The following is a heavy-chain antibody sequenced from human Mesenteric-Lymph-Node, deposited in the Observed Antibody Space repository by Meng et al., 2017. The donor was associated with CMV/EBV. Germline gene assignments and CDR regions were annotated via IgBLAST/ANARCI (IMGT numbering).Heavy chain of an antibody. V-gene: IGHV4-30-2*01. CDR1: GGSVSDGDRS. CDR2: IFYTGST. J-gene: IGHJ4*02. D-gene: IGHD3-10*01. Sequence: VAGGSVSDGDRSGSWVRQPPGRGLELLGYIFYTGSTYYNPSLEGRVTMSMDRSKNQFSLKLTSVTAADTAVYYCANDYGSGSYRFDYWGQGTLVTVSS. CDR3: ANDYGSGSYRFDY.